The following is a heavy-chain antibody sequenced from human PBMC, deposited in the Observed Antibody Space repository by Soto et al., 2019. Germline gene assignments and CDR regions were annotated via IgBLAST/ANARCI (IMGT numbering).Heavy chain of an antibody. V-gene: IGHV3-23*01. Sequence: GGSLRLSCAASGFTFSSYAMSWLRQAPGKGLEWVSALSGSGGSTYYADSVKGRFTISRDNSKNTLYLQMNSLRAEDTAVYYCAKDRIASDYYFYGMDVWGQARTVTVSS. CDR2: LSGSGGST. CDR1: GFTFSSYA. CDR3: AKDRIASDYYFYGMDV. J-gene: IGHJ6*01.